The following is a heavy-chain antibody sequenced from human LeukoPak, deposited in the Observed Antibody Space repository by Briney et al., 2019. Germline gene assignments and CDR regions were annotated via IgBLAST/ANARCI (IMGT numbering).Heavy chain of an antibody. CDR1: GGSISSSSYY. V-gene: IGHV4-39*07. CDR2: IYYSGST. D-gene: IGHD1-1*01. J-gene: IGHJ4*02. CDR3: ARESLEPL. Sequence: KPSETLSLTCTVSGGSISSSSYYWGWIRQPPGKGLEWIGSIYYSGSTYYNPSLKSRVTISVDTSKNQFSLKLSSVTAADTAVYYCARESLEPLWGQGTLVTVSS.